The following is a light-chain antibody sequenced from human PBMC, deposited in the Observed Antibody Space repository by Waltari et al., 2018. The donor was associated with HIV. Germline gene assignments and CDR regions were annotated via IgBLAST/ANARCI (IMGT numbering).Light chain of an antibody. CDR2: DVT. CDR1: SSDVGAFKY. J-gene: IGLJ1*01. V-gene: IGLV2-8*01. Sequence: QSALTQPPSASGSPGQSVSISCTGASSDVGAFKYVSWYQQHPGKAPKLLIYDVTKRPSGVPDRFSGSKSGNTASLTLSGLQAEDEAHYYCSSYAGSSMSYAFGTGTKVTVL. CDR3: SSYAGSSMSYA.